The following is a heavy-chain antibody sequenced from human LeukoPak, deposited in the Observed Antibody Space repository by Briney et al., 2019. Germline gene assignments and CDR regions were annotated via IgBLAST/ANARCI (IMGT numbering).Heavy chain of an antibody. V-gene: IGHV3-23*01. Sequence: PGGSLRLSCGASGFTFDSYAMTWVRQTPGKGLEWVSATSGSGGTTYYAESVKGRYTISGNNDKMTVYVQMNSLRGEDTAIYFCAKDQIEIFTGFPRKSYFDWWGQGTLVTVSS. J-gene: IGHJ4*02. CDR1: GFTFDSYA. CDR3: AKDQIEIFTGFPRKSYFDW. D-gene: IGHD3-9*01. CDR2: TSGSGGTT.